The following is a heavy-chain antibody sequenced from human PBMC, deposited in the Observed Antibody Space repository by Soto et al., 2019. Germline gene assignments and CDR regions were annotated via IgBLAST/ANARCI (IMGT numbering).Heavy chain of an antibody. CDR3: TTDSITIFGVVIIENYYYYMDV. J-gene: IGHJ6*03. Sequence: GGSLRLSCAASGFTFSNAWMSWVRQAPGKGLEWVGRIKSKTDGGTTDYAAPVKGRFTISRDDSKNTLYLQMNSLKTEDTAVYYCTTDSITIFGVVIIENYYYYMDVWGKGTTVTVSS. CDR1: GFTFSNAW. D-gene: IGHD3-3*01. V-gene: IGHV3-15*01. CDR2: IKSKTDGGTT.